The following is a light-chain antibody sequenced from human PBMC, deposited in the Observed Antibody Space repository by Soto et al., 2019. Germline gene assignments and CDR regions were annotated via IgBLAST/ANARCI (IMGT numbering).Light chain of an antibody. J-gene: IGKJ3*01. CDR1: QSISSW. V-gene: IGKV1-5*01. Sequence: DIQMTQSPPTLSASVGDRVNITCRASQSISSWLAWYQQIPGKAPKLLIYDASSLESGVPSRFSGSGSGTELDLTITSLQLDDFAIYYCQQYNNYTRFTFGPGTKVDNK. CDR3: QQYNNYTRFT. CDR2: DAS.